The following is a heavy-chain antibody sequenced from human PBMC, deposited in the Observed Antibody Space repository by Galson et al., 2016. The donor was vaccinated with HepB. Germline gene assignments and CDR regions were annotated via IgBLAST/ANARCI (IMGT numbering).Heavy chain of an antibody. V-gene: IGHV4-34*01. D-gene: IGHD2-21*01. CDR3: ARGNYSAFDI. J-gene: IGHJ3*02. CDR1: GGSFSGYY. CDR2: INHSGST. Sequence: ETLSLTCAVYGGSFSGYYWSWIRQPPGKGLEWIGEINHSGSTNYDPSLKSRVTISVDTSKNQFSLKLSSVTAADTAVYYCARGNYSAFDIWGQGTMVTVSS.